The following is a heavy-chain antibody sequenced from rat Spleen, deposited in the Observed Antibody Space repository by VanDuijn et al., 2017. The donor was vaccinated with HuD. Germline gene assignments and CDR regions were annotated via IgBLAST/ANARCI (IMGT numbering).Heavy chain of an antibody. V-gene: IGHV5S23*01. Sequence: EVQLVESGGGLVQPGKSLKLSCAASGFTFSDYYMAWVRQAPTKGLEWIASIPSTGGSTYYPDSVKGRFTISRDDAKSTLYLHMNSLRSEDTATYYCTREDWVLDYWGQGVMVTVSS. CDR1: GFTFSDYY. CDR2: IPSTGGST. D-gene: IGHD5-1*01. CDR3: TREDWVLDY. J-gene: IGHJ2*01.